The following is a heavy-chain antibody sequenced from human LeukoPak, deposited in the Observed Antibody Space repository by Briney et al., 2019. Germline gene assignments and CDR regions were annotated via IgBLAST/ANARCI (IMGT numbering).Heavy chain of an antibody. Sequence: GSLRLSCAASGFTFSSYSMNWVRQAPGKGLEWVSSISSGNSYIYYVDSVRGRFTISRDISTDTLWLQMDSLRTEDTAVYYCAKGPLRGTAAAIDYWGQGTLVTVSS. V-gene: IGHV3-21*01. CDR1: GFTFSSYS. J-gene: IGHJ4*02. CDR3: AKGPLRGTAAAIDY. CDR2: ISSGNSYI. D-gene: IGHD2-2*01.